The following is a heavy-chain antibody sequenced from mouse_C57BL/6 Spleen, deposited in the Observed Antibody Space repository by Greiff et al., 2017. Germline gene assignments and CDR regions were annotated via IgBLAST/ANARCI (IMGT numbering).Heavy chain of an antibody. Sequence: VQLQQPGTELVKPGASVKLSCKASGYTFTSYWMHWVKQRPGKGLEWIGNINPSNGGTNYNEKFKSKATLTVDKSSSAAYMQLSSLTSEDSAVYYCAREGSFTRPGYFDVWGTGTTVTVSS. CDR1: GYTFTSYW. J-gene: IGHJ1*03. V-gene: IGHV1-53*01. CDR3: AREGSFTRPGYFDV. CDR2: INPSNGGT.